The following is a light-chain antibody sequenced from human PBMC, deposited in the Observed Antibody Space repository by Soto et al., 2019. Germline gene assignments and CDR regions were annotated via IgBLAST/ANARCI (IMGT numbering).Light chain of an antibody. CDR2: EVS. CDR3: SSYTSSNTLV. V-gene: IGLV2-14*01. J-gene: IGLJ2*01. Sequence: QSALTRPASVSGSPGQSITISCTGTSRDVGAYNYVSWYQQHPGKAPKLMIFEVSDRPSGVSNRFSGSKSGNTASLTISGLQAEDEADYYCSSYTSSNTLVFGGGTKLTVL. CDR1: SRDVGAYNY.